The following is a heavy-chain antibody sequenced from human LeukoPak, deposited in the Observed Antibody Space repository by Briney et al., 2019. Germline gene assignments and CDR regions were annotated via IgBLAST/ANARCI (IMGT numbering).Heavy chain of an antibody. V-gene: IGHV1-2*06. CDR1: GYTFTGYY. J-gene: IGHJ6*03. CDR2: INPNSGGT. D-gene: IGHD1-26*01. Sequence: ASVKVSCKASGYTFTGYYMHWVRQAPGQGLEWMGRINPNSGGTNYAQKFQGRVTMTRDTSISTAYMELSGLRSDDTAVYYCARDRRGSYYYYYYMDVWGKGTTVTVSS. CDR3: ARDRRGSYYYYYYMDV.